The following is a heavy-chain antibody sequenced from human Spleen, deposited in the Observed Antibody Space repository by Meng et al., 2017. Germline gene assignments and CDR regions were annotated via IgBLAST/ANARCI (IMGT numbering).Heavy chain of an antibody. CDR3: ARGPTTMAHDFDY. CDR2: INHSGST. D-gene: IGHD4-11*01. Sequence: QVQLQSVCAGLLKLSETLSLTCFVSGGSFSYYYWSWIRQPPGKGLEWIGEINHSGSTNYNPSLESRATISVDTSQNNLSLKLSSVTAADSAVYYCARGPTTMAHDFDYWGQGTLVTVSS. J-gene: IGHJ4*02. V-gene: IGHV4-34*01. CDR1: GGSFSYYY.